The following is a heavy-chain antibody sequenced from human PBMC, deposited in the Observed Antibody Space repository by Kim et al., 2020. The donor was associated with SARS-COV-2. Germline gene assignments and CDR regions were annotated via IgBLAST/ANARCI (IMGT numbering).Heavy chain of an antibody. CDR3: ASPYVSGSLFSDF. J-gene: IGHJ4*02. V-gene: IGHV5-10-1*01. D-gene: IGHD3-10*01. CDR2: IDPTDSYT. Sequence: GESLKISCKGSGYTFSDYWISWVRQMPGKGLEWMGRIDPTDSYTTYNPSFQGHVTISVDKSISTAYLQWSSLKASDTAIYYCASPYVSGSLFSDFWGQGT. CDR1: GYTFSDYW.